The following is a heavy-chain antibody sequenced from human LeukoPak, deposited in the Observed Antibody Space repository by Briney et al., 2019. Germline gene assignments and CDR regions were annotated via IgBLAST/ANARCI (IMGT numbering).Heavy chain of an antibody. Sequence: GGSLRLSCAASGFTFDDYAMHWVRQAPGKGLEWVSLISWDGGNIYYADSMKGRFTISRDNSKNSLYLQMNSLRAEDSAFYYCARAAIRYTTRWNNFDYWGQGTLVTVSP. J-gene: IGHJ4*02. CDR3: ARAAIRYTTRWNNFDY. CDR2: ISWDGGNI. V-gene: IGHV3-43D*03. D-gene: IGHD2-2*02. CDR1: GFTFDDYA.